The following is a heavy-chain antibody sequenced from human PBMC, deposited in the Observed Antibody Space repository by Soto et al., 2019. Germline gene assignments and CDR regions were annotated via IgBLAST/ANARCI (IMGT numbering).Heavy chain of an antibody. J-gene: IGHJ6*02. CDR1: GGSISSGGYS. D-gene: IGHD4-17*01. CDR2: IYHSGTT. CDR3: ARAHYGDYGYGMDV. V-gene: IGHV4-30-2*01. Sequence: SETLSXTXAVSGGSISSGGYSWSWIRQPPGKGLEWIGYIYHSGTTYYNPSLKSRVTISVDRSKNQFSLKLSSVTAADTAVYYCARAHYGDYGYGMDVWGQGTTVTVSS.